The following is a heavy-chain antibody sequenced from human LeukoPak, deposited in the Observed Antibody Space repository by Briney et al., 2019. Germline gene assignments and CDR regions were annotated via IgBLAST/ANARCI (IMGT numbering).Heavy chain of an antibody. D-gene: IGHD6-13*01. Sequence: SETLSLTCAVYGGSFSGYYWSWIRQPPGKGLEWIGEINHSGSTNYNPSLKSRVTISVDTSKNQFSLKLSSVTAADTAVYYCARDQVEKAPTGIVAAAGTFDYWGQGTLVTVSS. CDR2: INHSGST. J-gene: IGHJ4*02. CDR3: ARDQVEKAPTGIVAAAGTFDY. CDR1: GGSFSGYY. V-gene: IGHV4-34*01.